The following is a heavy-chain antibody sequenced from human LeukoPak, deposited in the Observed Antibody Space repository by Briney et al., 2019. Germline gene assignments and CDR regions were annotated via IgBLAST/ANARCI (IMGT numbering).Heavy chain of an antibody. CDR1: GFTFSSHL. CDR3: VRLSSGYYGLIDH. V-gene: IGHV3-74*01. D-gene: IGHD3-22*01. Sequence: GGSLRLSCVASGFTFSSHLMQWVRQVPGKVLVWVSRIDRDGSKTDYADSVKGRFTFSRDNARNTLYLQMNSLRAEDTAVYYCVRLSSGYYGLIDHWGQGTLVTVSS. CDR2: IDRDGSKT. J-gene: IGHJ4*02.